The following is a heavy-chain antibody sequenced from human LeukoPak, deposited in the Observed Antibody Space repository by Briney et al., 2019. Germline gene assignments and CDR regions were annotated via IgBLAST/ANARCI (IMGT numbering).Heavy chain of an antibody. D-gene: IGHD2-15*01. CDR1: GASVSSYY. Sequence: SETLSFNCTVSGASVSSYYWSWIRQPPGKGLEWIGYIYYSGNTNYNPSLDSRATLSVDTSKNQFSLKLSSVTAADTAVYYCARTYCSGGSCHFDYWGQGTLVTVSS. CDR3: ARTYCSGGSCHFDY. CDR2: IYYSGNT. J-gene: IGHJ4*02. V-gene: IGHV4-59*08.